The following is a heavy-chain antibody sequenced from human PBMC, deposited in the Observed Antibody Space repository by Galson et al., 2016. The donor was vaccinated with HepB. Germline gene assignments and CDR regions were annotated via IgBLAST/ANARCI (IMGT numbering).Heavy chain of an antibody. CDR3: ARSASGGAFDT. D-gene: IGHD3-16*01. J-gene: IGHJ3*02. Sequence: CAISGDSVSSNSVAWNWIRQSPSRGLEWLGRTYYRSEWYNDYGVSVKGQITINPDTSKNQFSLQLNSVTPEDTAVYYCARSASGGAFDTWGQGTVVTVSS. V-gene: IGHV6-1*01. CDR1: GDSVSSNSVA. CDR2: TYYRSEWYN.